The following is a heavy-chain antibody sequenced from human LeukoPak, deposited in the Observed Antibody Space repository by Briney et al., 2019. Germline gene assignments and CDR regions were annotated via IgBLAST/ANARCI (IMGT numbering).Heavy chain of an antibody. J-gene: IGHJ3*02. CDR3: TREPNYDFWSAPGAFDI. CDR2: ISNKGFGGTT. D-gene: IGHD3-3*01. Sequence: GGSLRLSCTASGFTFCDYAMSWVRQAPGKVLEWIGFISNKGFGGTTEYAASVKGRFIISRDDSKNIAYLQMNSLKTEDTAVYFRTREPNYDFWSAPGAFDIWGQGTMVTVSS. V-gene: IGHV3-49*04. CDR1: GFTFCDYA.